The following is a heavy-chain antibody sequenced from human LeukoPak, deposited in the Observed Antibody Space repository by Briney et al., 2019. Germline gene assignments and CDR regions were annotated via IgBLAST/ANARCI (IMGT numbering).Heavy chain of an antibody. V-gene: IGHV1-46*01. CDR2: INPSGGST. J-gene: IGHJ6*02. Sequence: ASVKVSCKASGYTFTSYYMHWVRQAPGQGLEWMGLINPSGGSTSYAQKFQGRVTMTRDTSTSTVYMELSSLRSEDTAGYYCARGGYCSGGSCYITPYYYYGMDVWGQGTTVTVSS. CDR1: GYTFTSYY. CDR3: ARGGYCSGGSCYITPYYYYGMDV. D-gene: IGHD2-15*01.